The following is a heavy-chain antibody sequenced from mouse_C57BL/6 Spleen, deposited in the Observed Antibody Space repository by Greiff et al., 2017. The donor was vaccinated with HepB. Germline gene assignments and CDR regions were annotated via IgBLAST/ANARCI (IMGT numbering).Heavy chain of an antibody. CDR2: IDPSDSYT. Sequence: VQLQQPGAELVMPGASVKLSCKASGYTFTSYWMHWVKQRPGQGLEWIGEIDPSDSYTNYIQKFKGKSTLTVDKSSSTAYMQLSSLTSEDSAVYYCARDYYGSSYAWFAYWGQGTLVTVSA. V-gene: IGHV1-69*01. J-gene: IGHJ3*01. CDR1: GYTFTSYW. CDR3: ARDYYGSSYAWFAY. D-gene: IGHD1-1*01.